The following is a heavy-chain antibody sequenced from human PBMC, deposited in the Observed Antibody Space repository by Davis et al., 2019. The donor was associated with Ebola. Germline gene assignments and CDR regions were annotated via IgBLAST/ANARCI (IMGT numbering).Heavy chain of an antibody. CDR1: GFTFSSYA. CDR2: ISWNSGFI. J-gene: IGHJ6*02. V-gene: IGHV3-9*01. CDR3: AKSRGGYYYYGMDV. D-gene: IGHD3-10*01. Sequence: SLKISCAASGFTFSSYAMHWVRQAPGKGLEWVSGISWNSGFIGYADSVKGRFTISRDNAKNSLYLQMNSLRAEDTALYYCAKSRGGYYYYGMDVWGQGTTVTVSS.